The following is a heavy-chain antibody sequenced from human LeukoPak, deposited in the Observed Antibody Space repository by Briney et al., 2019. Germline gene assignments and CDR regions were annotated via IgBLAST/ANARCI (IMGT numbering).Heavy chain of an antibody. D-gene: IGHD3-3*01. Sequence: QPGRSLRLSCAASGFTFSSYGMHWVRQAPGKGLEWVAVIWYDGSNKYYADSVKGRFTISRDNSKNTLYLQMNSLRAEDTAVYYCARGLDDFWSGGLDYWGLGTLVTVSS. CDR3: ARGLDDFWSGGLDY. J-gene: IGHJ4*02. V-gene: IGHV3-33*01. CDR1: GFTFSSYG. CDR2: IWYDGSNK.